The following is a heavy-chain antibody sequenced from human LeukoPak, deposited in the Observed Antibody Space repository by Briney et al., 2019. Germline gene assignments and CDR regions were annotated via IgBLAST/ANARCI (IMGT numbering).Heavy chain of an antibody. Sequence: RAGGSLRLSCAAAGFTFSTYAITWVRQAAGKGLEWVSAISDSGDRTYYADSVKGRFTISRDNSKNSLYLQMNSLRAEDTAVYYCAKESKYYPWGQGTLVTVSS. CDR2: ISDSGDRT. CDR1: GFTFSTYA. V-gene: IGHV3-23*01. CDR3: AKESKYYP. J-gene: IGHJ5*02. D-gene: IGHD3-10*01.